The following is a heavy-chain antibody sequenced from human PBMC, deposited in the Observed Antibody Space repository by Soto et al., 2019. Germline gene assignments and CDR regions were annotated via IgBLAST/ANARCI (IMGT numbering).Heavy chain of an antibody. CDR3: ARGRYDFWSGYASFDP. CDR1: GGSFSGYY. CDR2: INHSGST. D-gene: IGHD3-3*01. J-gene: IGHJ5*02. Sequence: PSETLSLTCAVYGGSFSGYYWSWIRQPPGKGLEWIGEINHSGSTNYIPSLKSRVTISVDTSKNQFSLKLSSVTAADTAVYYCARGRYDFWSGYASFDPWGQGTLVTVSS. V-gene: IGHV4-34*01.